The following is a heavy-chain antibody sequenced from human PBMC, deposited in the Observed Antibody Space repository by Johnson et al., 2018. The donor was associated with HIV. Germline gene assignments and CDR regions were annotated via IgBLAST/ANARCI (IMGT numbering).Heavy chain of an antibody. CDR1: GFTVSSNE. J-gene: IGHJ3*02. V-gene: IGHV3-38-3*01. D-gene: IGHD1-26*01. CDR3: ARDLVGGSYLLGAFDI. CDR2: ISGAST. Sequence: MQLVESGGGLVQPGGSLRLSCAASGFTVSSNEMSWVRQAPGKGLEWVSSISGASTSYADSRKGRFTISRDNSKNTLHLQMNSLRAEDTAVYNCARDLVGGSYLLGAFDIWGQGTMVTVSS.